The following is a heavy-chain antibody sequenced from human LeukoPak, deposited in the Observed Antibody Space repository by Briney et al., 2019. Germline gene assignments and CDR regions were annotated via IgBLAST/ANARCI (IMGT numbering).Heavy chain of an antibody. CDR1: GFTFSIYS. J-gene: IGHJ2*01. V-gene: IGHV3-21*01. CDR2: ISSSSSYI. D-gene: IGHD6-19*01. CDR3: ARGRSGSSHLWDFDL. Sequence: GGSLRLSCAASGFTFSIYSMNWVRQAPGNGLEWVSYISSSSSYIDHADSVKGRVTISRDNAKNSLYLQMNSLRAEDTAVYYCARGRSGSSHLWDFDLWGRGTLVSVSS.